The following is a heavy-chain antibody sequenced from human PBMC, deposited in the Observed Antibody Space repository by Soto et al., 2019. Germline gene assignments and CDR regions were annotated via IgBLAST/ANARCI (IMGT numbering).Heavy chain of an antibody. D-gene: IGHD4-17*01. CDR3: AKDRAVTGRMAV. CDR2: ISYDGSNK. V-gene: IGHV3-30*18. Sequence: QVQLVESGGGVVQPGRSLRLSCAASGFTFNSYGMDWVRQAPGKGLEWVAVISYDGSNKYYADSVKGRFTISRDNSKNPLYLQMNSLRAEDTAVYYCAKDRAVTGRMAVWGQGTTVTVSS. J-gene: IGHJ6*02. CDR1: GFTFNSYG.